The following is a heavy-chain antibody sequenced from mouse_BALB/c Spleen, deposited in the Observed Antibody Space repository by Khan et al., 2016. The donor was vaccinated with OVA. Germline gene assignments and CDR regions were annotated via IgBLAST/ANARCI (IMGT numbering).Heavy chain of an antibody. D-gene: IGHD2-10*01. J-gene: IGHJ4*01. CDR2: INTYTGEA. CDR1: GYSFTNYG. CDR3: ERRPYFSYPLAY. V-gene: IGHV9-3-1*01. Sequence: QIQLVQSGPELKKPGETVKISCKASGYSFTNYGMNWVKQSPGKALKWMGWINTYTGEATYADDLEGRFAFSLETSANTAYLQINILNSEDTATSSGERRPYFSYPLAYWGQGTSVTVSS.